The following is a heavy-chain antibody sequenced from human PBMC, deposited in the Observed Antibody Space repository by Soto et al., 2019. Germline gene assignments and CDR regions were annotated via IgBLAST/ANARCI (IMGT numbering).Heavy chain of an antibody. J-gene: IGHJ4*02. CDR2: ISGSGGST. D-gene: IGHD6-13*01. V-gene: IGHV3-23*01. Sequence: GGSLRLSCAASGFTFSSYAMSWVRQAPGKGLEWVSGISGSGGSTHYADSVKGRFTISRDNSKNTLYLQMNSLRAEDTAVYYCAKDTVIAAAGRGYFDSWGQGTLVTVSS. CDR3: AKDTVIAAAGRGYFDS. CDR1: GFTFSSYA.